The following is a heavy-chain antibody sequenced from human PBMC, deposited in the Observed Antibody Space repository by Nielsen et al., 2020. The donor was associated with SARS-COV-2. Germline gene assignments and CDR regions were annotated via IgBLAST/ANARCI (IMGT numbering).Heavy chain of an antibody. D-gene: IGHD3-10*01. CDR3: AKDGVVRGDALDL. J-gene: IGHJ3*01. V-gene: IGHV3-23*01. CDR2: VSASGGST. CDR1: GFTFNIYG. Sequence: GESLKISCAASGFTFNIYGMAWVRRAPGRGLQWVTGVSASGGSTYYTDSVKGRFSISRDNSKNTLFLQMHSLRVEDTALYYCAKDGVVRGDALDLWGQGTMVTVSS.